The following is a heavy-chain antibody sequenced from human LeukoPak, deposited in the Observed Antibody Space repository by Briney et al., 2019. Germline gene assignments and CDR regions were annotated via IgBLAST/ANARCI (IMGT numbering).Heavy chain of an antibody. D-gene: IGHD5-18*01. J-gene: IGHJ4*02. Sequence: SETLSLTCTVSGGSISSSSYYWGWIRQPPGKGLEWIGSIYYSGSTYYNPSLKSRVTIPVDTSKNQFSLKLSSVTAADTAVYYCARGPRGLQLRIFDYWGQGTLVTVSS. V-gene: IGHV4-39*07. CDR3: ARGPRGLQLRIFDY. CDR1: GGSISSSSYY. CDR2: IYYSGST.